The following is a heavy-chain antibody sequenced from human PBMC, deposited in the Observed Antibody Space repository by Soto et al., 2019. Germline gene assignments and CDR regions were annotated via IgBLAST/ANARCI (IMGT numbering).Heavy chain of an antibody. V-gene: IGHV6-1*01. CDR2: TYYRSNWYN. CDR3: ARSDNYSWIRDFFDS. J-gene: IGHJ4*02. Sequence: PSQTLSLTCAVSGDSVTGHSVAWNWIRQSPSRGLEWLGRTYYRSNWYNDYAKSVKSRITINPDTSKNQISLQLISVTPEDTAIYYGARSDNYSWIRDFFDSWGQGTLVTVSS. D-gene: IGHD3-3*01. CDR1: GDSVTGHSVA.